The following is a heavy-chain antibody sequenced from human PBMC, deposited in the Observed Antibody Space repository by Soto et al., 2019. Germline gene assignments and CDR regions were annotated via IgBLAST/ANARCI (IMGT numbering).Heavy chain of an antibody. Sequence: ASVNGSWKSFGYAFSRYHVYWVSRATGQGLECMGWMNPNTGNSAYAQKFQGRVTVTSDTSINTVHMELSSLRSEDTAVYYCARRAETNGWNGFGADKYYFDFWGQGTLVTVSS. D-gene: IGHD1-1*01. CDR1: GYAFSRYH. CDR2: MNPNTGNS. V-gene: IGHV1-8*01. CDR3: ARRAETNGWNGFGADKYYFDF. J-gene: IGHJ4*02.